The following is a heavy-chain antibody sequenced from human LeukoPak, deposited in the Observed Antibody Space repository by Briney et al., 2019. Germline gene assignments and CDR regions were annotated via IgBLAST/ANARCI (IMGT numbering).Heavy chain of an antibody. CDR3: ARIMSGYSSGWYGDY. J-gene: IGHJ4*02. V-gene: IGHV5-51*01. CDR1: GYSFTSYW. Sequence: GESLKISCKGSGYSFTSYWIGWVRQMPGKGLEWMGIIHPGDSDTRYSPSFQGQVTISADKSISTAYLQWSSLKASDTAMYYCARIMSGYSSGWYGDYWGQGTLVTVSS. D-gene: IGHD6-19*01. CDR2: IHPGDSDT.